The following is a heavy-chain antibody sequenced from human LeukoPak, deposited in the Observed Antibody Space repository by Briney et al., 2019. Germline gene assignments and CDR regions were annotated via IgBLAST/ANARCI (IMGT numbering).Heavy chain of an antibody. CDR3: ARDLVADY. J-gene: IGHJ4*02. Sequence: PGGSLRLSCAASGFTFSDYGMNWVRQAPGKGLEWVSYIGSSGTTIFYADSVKGRFSISRDNAKNSLYLQMHSLRAEDTALYYCARDLVADYWGLGTPVTVSS. D-gene: IGHD2-8*02. CDR1: GFTFSDYG. V-gene: IGHV3-48*03. CDR2: IGSSGTTI.